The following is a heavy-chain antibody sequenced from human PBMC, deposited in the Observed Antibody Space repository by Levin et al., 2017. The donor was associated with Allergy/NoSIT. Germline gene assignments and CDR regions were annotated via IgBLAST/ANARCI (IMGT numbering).Heavy chain of an antibody. CDR3: TTVVSSYYYDSSGYYDGSRDY. CDR1: GFTFSNAW. J-gene: IGHJ4*02. CDR2: IKSKTDGGTT. V-gene: IGHV3-15*01. Sequence: PGGSLRLSCAASGFTFSNAWMSWVRQAPGKGLEWVGRIKSKTDGGTTDYAAPVKGRFTISRDDSKNTLYLQMNSLKTEDTAVYYCTTVVSSYYYDSSGYYDGSRDYWGQGTLVTVSS. D-gene: IGHD3-22*01.